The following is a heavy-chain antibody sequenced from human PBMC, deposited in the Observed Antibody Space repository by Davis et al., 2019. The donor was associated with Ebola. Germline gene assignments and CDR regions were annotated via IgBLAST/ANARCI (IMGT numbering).Heavy chain of an antibody. CDR3: ARGPRYSYKGLNWFDP. J-gene: IGHJ5*02. CDR1: GGSFSGFY. D-gene: IGHD5-18*01. Sequence: SETLSLTCVVYGGSFSGFYWSWIRLLPGKGLEWIGDIYHTGTTNYNPSLRSRVTISIDMSRNHFSLNLSAVTAADTALYYCARGPRYSYKGLNWFDPWGQGTLVTVSS. CDR2: IYHTGTT. V-gene: IGHV4-34*01.